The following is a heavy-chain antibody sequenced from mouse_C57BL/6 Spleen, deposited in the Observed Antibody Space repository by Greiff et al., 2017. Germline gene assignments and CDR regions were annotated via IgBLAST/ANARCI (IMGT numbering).Heavy chain of an antibody. CDR3: ARIPPDGSSHYYAMDY. CDR1: GFSLSTFGMG. Sequence: QVQLKESGPGILQPSQTLSLTCSFSGFSLSTFGMGVGWIRQPSGKGLEWLAHIWWDDDKYYNPALKSRLTISKDTSKNQVFLKIANVDTADTATYYCARIPPDGSSHYYAMDYWGQGTSVTVSS. V-gene: IGHV8-8*01. D-gene: IGHD1-1*01. CDR2: IWWDDDK. J-gene: IGHJ4*01.